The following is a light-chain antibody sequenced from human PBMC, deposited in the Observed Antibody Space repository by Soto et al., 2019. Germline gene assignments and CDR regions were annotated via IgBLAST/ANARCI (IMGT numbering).Light chain of an antibody. CDR2: DVN. CDR1: SSDVGGYNY. V-gene: IGLV2-14*03. CDR3: ASFTRSVTVV. J-gene: IGLJ2*01. Sequence: QSALTQPASVSGSPGQSITISCAGTSSDVGGYNYVSWYQQHPGKVPRLIISDVNKRPSGVSDRFSGSKSGNTASLTISGLQAEDEADYYCASFTRSVTVVFGGGTTLTV.